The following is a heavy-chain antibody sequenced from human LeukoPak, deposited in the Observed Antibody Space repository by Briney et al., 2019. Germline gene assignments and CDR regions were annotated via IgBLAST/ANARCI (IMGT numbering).Heavy chain of an antibody. CDR2: IYYSGCT. CDR3: AREVVAVGGTGGYGY. V-gene: IGHV4-59*11. J-gene: IGHJ4*02. D-gene: IGHD6-19*01. CDR1: GGSISSHY. Sequence: SETLSLTCTVSGGSISSHYWSWIRQPPGKGLEWVGYIYYSGCTNYNPSLKSRVTISVDTSKNQFSLKLSSVTAADAAVYYCAREVVAVGGTGGYGYWGEGTLVSVCS.